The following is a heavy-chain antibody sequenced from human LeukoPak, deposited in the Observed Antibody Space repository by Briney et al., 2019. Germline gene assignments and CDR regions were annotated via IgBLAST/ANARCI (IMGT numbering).Heavy chain of an antibody. J-gene: IGHJ4*02. D-gene: IGHD6-13*01. CDR2: IYYSGST. CDR1: GGSIRSSTYY. V-gene: IGHV4-39*01. Sequence: PSETLSLTCTVSGGSIRSSTYYWGWIRQPPGKGLEWIGSIYYSGSTYYNPSLKSRVTMSVDTSKNQLSLKLSPVTAADTAVYYCASGEYSSSWYDYWGQGTLVTVSS. CDR3: ASGEYSSSWYDY.